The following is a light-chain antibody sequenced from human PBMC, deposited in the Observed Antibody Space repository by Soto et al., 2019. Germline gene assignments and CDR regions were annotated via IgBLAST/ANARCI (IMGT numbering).Light chain of an antibody. CDR3: QQYGSSPVT. J-gene: IGKJ1*01. CDR1: QSVSSSY. Sequence: EMVLTQSPGTLSLSPGERATLSCRASQSVSSSYLAWYQQNPGQAPRRLIYCASSRATGIPDRFSGSGSGTDFTVTISRLEPEDFAVYYCQQYGSSPVTFGQGTKVEIK. CDR2: CAS. V-gene: IGKV3-20*01.